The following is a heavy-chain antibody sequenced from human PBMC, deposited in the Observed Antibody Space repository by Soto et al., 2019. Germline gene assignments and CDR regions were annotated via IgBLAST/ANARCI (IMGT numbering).Heavy chain of an antibody. V-gene: IGHV3-30*18. Sequence: GESLKISCVASGFTFRDYGMRWVRQAPGKGLEWVAGISHHGLKEHYADSVKGRFTISRDNSKKTVYLQLNSLRGDDTAVYYCAKDWVGGSNKYYFEYWGQGTLVTVSS. CDR1: GFTFRDYG. CDR3: AKDWVGGSNKYYFEY. CDR2: ISHHGLKE. J-gene: IGHJ4*02. D-gene: IGHD1-26*01.